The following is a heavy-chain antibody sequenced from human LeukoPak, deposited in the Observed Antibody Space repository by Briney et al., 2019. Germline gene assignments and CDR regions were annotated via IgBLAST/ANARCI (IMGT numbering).Heavy chain of an antibody. Sequence: GGSLRLSCGAPGFTFSSYWMSRVRQAPGKGLEWVAPIKQDGSEKYYVDSVKGRFTISRDNAKNSLYLQMNSLRAEDTAVYYCARETQAMYSSSSSMWGQGTLVTVSS. CDR3: ARETQAMYSSSSSM. J-gene: IGHJ4*02. D-gene: IGHD6-6*01. CDR1: GFTFSSYW. V-gene: IGHV3-7*01. CDR2: IKQDGSEK.